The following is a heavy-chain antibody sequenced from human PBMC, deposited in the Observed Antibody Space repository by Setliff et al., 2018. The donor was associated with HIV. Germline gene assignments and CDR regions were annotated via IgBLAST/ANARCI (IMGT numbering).Heavy chain of an antibody. Sequence: GGSLRLSCAASGFIFSSYAMSWVRQAPGKGLEWVGNIKSDGTEKNYADSVRGRFTISRDNTKNSLYLQMDGLRVEDTAVYYCARDTCDTPSCYAGPRFVYWGQGNLVTVSS. V-gene: IGHV3-7*01. CDR2: IKSDGTEK. CDR3: ARDTCDTPSCYAGPRFVY. CDR1: GFIFSSYA. D-gene: IGHD2-2*01. J-gene: IGHJ4*02.